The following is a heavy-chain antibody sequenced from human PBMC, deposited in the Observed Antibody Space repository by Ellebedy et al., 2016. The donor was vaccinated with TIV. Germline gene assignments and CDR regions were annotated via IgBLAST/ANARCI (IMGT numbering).Heavy chain of an antibody. Sequence: GESLKISCAASGFTFSNYWMAWVRQAPGKGPEWVANIKQDGSEKYYVDSVKGRFTISRDNAKNSLYLQMNSLRAEDTAVYYCARDTKGAFDIWGQGTMVTVSS. V-gene: IGHV3-7*03. CDR2: IKQDGSEK. CDR3: ARDTKGAFDI. CDR1: GFTFSNYW. J-gene: IGHJ3*02.